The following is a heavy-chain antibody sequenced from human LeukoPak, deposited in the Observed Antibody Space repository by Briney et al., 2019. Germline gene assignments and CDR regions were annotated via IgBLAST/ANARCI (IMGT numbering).Heavy chain of an antibody. J-gene: IGHJ4*02. CDR2: ISGSGGST. CDR3: AKTPVRGIIINYFDY. D-gene: IGHD3-10*01. CDR1: GFTFCSYA. Sequence: GGSLRLSCAASGFTFCSYAMSWVRQAPGKGRVWVSAISGSGGSTYYADSVKGRFTISRDNSKNTLYLRTSSLRSEDTAVYYCAKTPVRGIIINYFDYWGQGTLVTVSS. V-gene: IGHV3-23*01.